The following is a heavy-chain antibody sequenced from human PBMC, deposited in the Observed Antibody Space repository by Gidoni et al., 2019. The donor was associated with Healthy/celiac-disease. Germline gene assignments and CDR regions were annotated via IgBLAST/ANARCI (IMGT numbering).Heavy chain of an antibody. CDR2: INHSGST. Sequence: VQLQQWGAGLLKPSETLPLTCAVYGGSFSGYYWSWIRQPPGKGLEWIGEINHSGSTNYNPSLKSRVTISVDTSKNQFSLKLSSVTAADTAVYYCARGKWLLDAFDIWGQGTMVTVSS. D-gene: IGHD3-22*01. CDR1: GGSFSGYY. CDR3: ARGKWLLDAFDI. J-gene: IGHJ3*02. V-gene: IGHV4-34*01.